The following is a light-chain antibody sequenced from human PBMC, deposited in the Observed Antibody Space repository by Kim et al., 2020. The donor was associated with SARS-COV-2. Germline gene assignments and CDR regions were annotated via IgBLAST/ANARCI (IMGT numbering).Light chain of an antibody. CDR2: EDS. CDR1: SSDVGSYNL. V-gene: IGLV2-23*01. Sequence: QSALTQPASVSGSPGQSITISCTGTSSDVGSYNLVSWYQQHPGKAPKLMIYEDSKRPSGTSNRFSGSKSGNTASLTISGLQAEDEADYYCCSYVGSSTWVFGGGTKLTVL. CDR3: CSYVGSSTWV. J-gene: IGLJ3*02.